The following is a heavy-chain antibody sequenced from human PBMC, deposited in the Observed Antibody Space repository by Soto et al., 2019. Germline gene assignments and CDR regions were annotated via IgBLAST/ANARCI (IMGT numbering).Heavy chain of an antibody. CDR1: GYTFTSYA. Sequence: QVQLVQSGAEVKKPGASVKVSCKASGYTFTSYAMHWVRQAPGQRLEWMGWINAGNGNTKYLQKFPGRVTITRDTSASTAYMELSSLRSEDTAVYYCARDREGGGYELKYYYYGMDVWGQGTTVTVSS. CDR3: ARDREGGGYELKYYYYGMDV. D-gene: IGHD5-12*01. CDR2: INAGNGNT. J-gene: IGHJ6*02. V-gene: IGHV1-3*01.